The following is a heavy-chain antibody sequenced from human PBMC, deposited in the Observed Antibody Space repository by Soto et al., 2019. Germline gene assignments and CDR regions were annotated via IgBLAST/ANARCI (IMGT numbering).Heavy chain of an antibody. CDR1: GGSISSYY. Sequence: QVQLQESGPGLVKPSETLSLTCTVSGGSISSYYWSWIRQPPGKGLEWIGYIYYSGSTNYNPSLKIRVTIAVDTSKNQYSLKLSSVSAADTAVYYCARSRGGYFDYWGQGNLVTVSS. V-gene: IGHV4-59*01. CDR3: ARSRGGYFDY. J-gene: IGHJ4*02. CDR2: IYYSGST. D-gene: IGHD3-16*01.